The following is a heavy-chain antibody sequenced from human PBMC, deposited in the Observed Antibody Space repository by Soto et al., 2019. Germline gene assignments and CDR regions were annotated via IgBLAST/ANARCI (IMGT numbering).Heavy chain of an antibody. Sequence: SVKVSCKASGGTFSSYTISWVRQAPGQGLEWMGRIIPILGIANYAQKFQGRVTITADKSTSTAYMEVSSLRSEDTAVYYCAATLDSTSGSGYYGMDVWGQGTTVTVSS. D-gene: IGHD3-10*01. CDR1: GGTFSSYT. CDR2: IIPILGIA. J-gene: IGHJ6*02. V-gene: IGHV1-69*02. CDR3: AATLDSTSGSGYYGMDV.